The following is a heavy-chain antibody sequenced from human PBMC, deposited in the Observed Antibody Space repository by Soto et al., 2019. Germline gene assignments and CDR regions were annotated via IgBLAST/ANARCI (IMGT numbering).Heavy chain of an antibody. CDR1: QFSFRSYA. CDR2: ISFDGNSL. Sequence: GGSLRLSCAASQFSFRSYAMHWIRQSPGKGLEWVAVISFDGNSLHYADSVRDRFTTSRDNSKNTLYLQMNNLRPEDTAVYYCARTFDTITYYFDYWGQGTVVTVSS. J-gene: IGHJ4*02. D-gene: IGHD3-9*01. V-gene: IGHV3-30-3*01. CDR3: ARTFDTITYYFDY.